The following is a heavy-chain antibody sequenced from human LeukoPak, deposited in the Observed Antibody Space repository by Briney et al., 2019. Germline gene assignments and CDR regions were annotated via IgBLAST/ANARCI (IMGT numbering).Heavy chain of an antibody. V-gene: IGHV4-34*01. D-gene: IGHD2-2*01. CDR1: GGSFRGSI. J-gene: IGHJ3*02. Sequence: SETLCLTCAVYGGSFRGSIWSWVCQPPRKGLERIGEINHSGSTNYNPSLKSRVTISVDTSKNQFSLKLSSVTAADAAVYYCARGSVNYCSSTSCSGAFDIWGQGTMVTVSS. CDR3: ARGSVNYCSSTSCSGAFDI. CDR2: INHSGST.